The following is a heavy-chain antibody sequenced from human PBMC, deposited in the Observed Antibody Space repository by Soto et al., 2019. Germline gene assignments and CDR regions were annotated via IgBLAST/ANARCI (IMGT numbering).Heavy chain of an antibody. D-gene: IGHD2-15*01. Sequence: QVQLVESGGGVVQAGRSLRLSCAASGFTFRTYGMHWVRQAPGKGPEWVALIWNDGSNESYAAPVQGRFIISRDNSNKRMFLQMNSLRAEDTAVYYCAREIWQKYCYGRSCPTLDYRGQGTLVTVSS. CDR3: AREIWQKYCYGRSCPTLDY. CDR2: IWNDGSNE. J-gene: IGHJ4*02. V-gene: IGHV3-33*01. CDR1: GFTFRTYG.